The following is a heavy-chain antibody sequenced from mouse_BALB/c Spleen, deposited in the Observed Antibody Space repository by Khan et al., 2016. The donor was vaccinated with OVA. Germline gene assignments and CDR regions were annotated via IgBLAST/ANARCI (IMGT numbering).Heavy chain of an antibody. CDR3: ARQPYYHDYIMDY. CDR2: IWSDGTT. CDR1: GFSLANYG. J-gene: IGHJ4*01. D-gene: IGHD2-10*01. Sequence: QVQLKESGPGLVAPSQSLSITCTISGFSLANYGVHWVRQPPGKGLEWLVVIWSDGTTTYNSALKSRLSISRDNSKSQVFLKMNSRQTDDTAMYYCARQPYYHDYIMDYWGQGTSVTVSS. V-gene: IGHV2-6-1*01.